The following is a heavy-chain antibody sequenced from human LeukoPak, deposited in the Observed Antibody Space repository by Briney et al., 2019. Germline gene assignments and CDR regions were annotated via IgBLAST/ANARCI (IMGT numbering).Heavy chain of an antibody. CDR2: IYYSGST. V-gene: IGHV4-39*01. J-gene: IGHJ6*02. Sequence: SETMSLTCTVSGGSISSSSYYWGWIRQPPGKGLEWIGSIYYSGSTYYNPSLKSRVTISVDTSKNQFSLKLSSVTAADTAVYYCARHRYYYDSSGYRYYYYGMDVWGQGTTVTVSS. D-gene: IGHD3-22*01. CDR1: GGSISSSSYY. CDR3: ARHRYYYDSSGYRYYYYGMDV.